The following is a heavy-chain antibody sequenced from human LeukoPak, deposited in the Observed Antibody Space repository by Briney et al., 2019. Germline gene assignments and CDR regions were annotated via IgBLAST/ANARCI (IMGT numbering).Heavy chain of an antibody. Sequence: PSETLSLTCAVSGGSISNTNWWSWVRQPPGKGLEWIGEIYHSGTTNYSPSLKSRVTISVDRSKNQFSLKLSSVTAADTAVYYCARAGWLGNYFDYWGQGTLVTVSS. V-gene: IGHV4-4*02. CDR2: IYHSGTT. CDR3: ARAGWLGNYFDY. J-gene: IGHJ4*02. D-gene: IGHD6-19*01. CDR1: GGSISNTNW.